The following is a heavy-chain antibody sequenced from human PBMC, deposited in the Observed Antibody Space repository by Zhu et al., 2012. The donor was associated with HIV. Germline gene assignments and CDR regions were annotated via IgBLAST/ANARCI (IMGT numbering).Heavy chain of an antibody. CDR3: ARHYYYDSSGYRFDQ. CDR2: LSYSGST. J-gene: IGHJ4*02. V-gene: IGHV4-39*01. Sequence: QVQLQESGPGLVKPSETLSLTCAVSGGSISSSSYYWGWVRQPPGKGLEWIGSLSYSGSTYYNPSLKSRLTTSVDTSKNQFSLRLSSVTAADTAVYYCARHYYYDSSGYRFDQWGQGTLVTVSS. CDR1: GGSISSSSYY. D-gene: IGHD3-22*01.